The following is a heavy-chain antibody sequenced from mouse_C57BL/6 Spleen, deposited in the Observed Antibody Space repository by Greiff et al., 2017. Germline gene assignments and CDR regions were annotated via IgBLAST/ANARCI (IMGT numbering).Heavy chain of an antibody. D-gene: IGHD4-1*01. CDR2: IYPGDGDT. V-gene: IGHV1-82*01. J-gene: IGHJ3*01. CDR3: ARGTGTNRFAY. CDR1: GYAFSSSW. Sequence: QVQLKQSGPELVKPGASVKISCKASGYAFSSSWMNWVKQRPGKGLEWIGRIYPGDGDTNYNGKFKGKATLTADKSSSTAYMQLSSLTSEDSAVYFCARGTGTNRFAYWGQGTLVTVSA.